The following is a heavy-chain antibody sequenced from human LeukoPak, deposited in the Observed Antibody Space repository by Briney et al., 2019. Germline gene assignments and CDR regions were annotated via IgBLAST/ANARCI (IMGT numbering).Heavy chain of an antibody. D-gene: IGHD6-6*01. V-gene: IGHV3-9*03. CDR3: AKGGRSSGYYYMDV. Sequence: GGSLRLSCAASGFTFDDYAMHWARQAPGKGLEWVSGISWNSGSIGYADSVKGRFTISRDNAKNSLYLQMNSLRAEDMALYYCAKGGRSSGYYYMDVWGKGTTVTVSS. CDR2: ISWNSGSI. J-gene: IGHJ6*03. CDR1: GFTFDDYA.